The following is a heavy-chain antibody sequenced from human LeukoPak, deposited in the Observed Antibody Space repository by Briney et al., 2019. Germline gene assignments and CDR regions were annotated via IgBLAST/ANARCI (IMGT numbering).Heavy chain of an antibody. CDR3: ARRTYFDL. J-gene: IGHJ2*01. V-gene: IGHV4-59*08. CDR1: GASISSYY. Sequence: SETLSLTCNVSGASISSYYWSWIRQPPGKGLEWIAYTLYSGDTNYNPSLKSRVTISVDTSKNQFSLKLNAVTAADTAVYYCARRTYFDLWGRGTLVTVSS. CDR2: TLYSGDT.